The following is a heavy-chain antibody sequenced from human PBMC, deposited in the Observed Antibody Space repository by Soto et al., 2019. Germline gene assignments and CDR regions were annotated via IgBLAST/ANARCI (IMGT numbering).Heavy chain of an antibody. CDR1: GGTFSSYT. Sequence: SVKVSCKASGGTFSSYTISWVRQAPGQGLEWMGRIIPILGIANYAQKFQGRVTITADKSTSTAYMELSSLRSEDTAVYYCARDRPHSSAYWWLDYGGQGTQVTVPS. D-gene: IGHD3-22*01. J-gene: IGHJ4*02. CDR2: IIPILGIA. CDR3: ARDRPHSSAYWWLDY. V-gene: IGHV1-69*04.